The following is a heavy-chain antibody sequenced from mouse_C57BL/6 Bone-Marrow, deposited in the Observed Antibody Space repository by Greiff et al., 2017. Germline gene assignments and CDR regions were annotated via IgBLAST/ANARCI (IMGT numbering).Heavy chain of an antibody. CDR2: ILPGRGCT. J-gene: IGHJ1*03. Sequence: VKLQESGAELMKPGASVKLSCKATGYTFTGYWISWVNQRPGHGLEWIGEILPGRGCTYYTEKLKGRAPFTADTSSNTTYMQLSSLTTEDSAIYYYARDEYYGYLDVWGTGTTVTVSS. V-gene: IGHV1-9*01. CDR3: ARDEYYGYLDV. D-gene: IGHD5-1*01. CDR1: GYTFTGYW.